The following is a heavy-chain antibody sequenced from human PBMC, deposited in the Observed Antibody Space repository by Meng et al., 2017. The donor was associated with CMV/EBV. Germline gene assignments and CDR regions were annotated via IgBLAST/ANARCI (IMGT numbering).Heavy chain of an antibody. CDR3: VRVIGDFWSGFGNQDYYYHNMDV. CDR2: IVPFFPTT. J-gene: IGHJ6*02. Sequence: SVKVSCKSSGGSFIRYAFSWVRQAPGQGLEWVGGIVPFFPTTNYAQKFQGRITMTADESTTTAHMELRSLRSEDTAVYYCVRVIGDFWSGFGNQDYYYHNMDVWGPGTTVTVSS. D-gene: IGHD3-3*01. V-gene: IGHV1-69*13. CDR1: GGSFIRYA.